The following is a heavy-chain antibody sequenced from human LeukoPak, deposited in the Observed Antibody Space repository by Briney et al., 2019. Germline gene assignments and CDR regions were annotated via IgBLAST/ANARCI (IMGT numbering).Heavy chain of an antibody. CDR3: ARVFGVLSRGHFYNYGMDV. CDR1: GCSISSRGYY. D-gene: IGHD3-10*01. Sequence: SPTVSVTCNVSGCSISSRGYYWIWIRQHPGKGLEWIGYIYNSGNTYYNPSLNSRVTNSVDTSKTQFSLNLTSVTAADTAVYFCARVFGVLSRGHFYNYGMDVWGQGTTVTVS. V-gene: IGHV4-31*03. J-gene: IGHJ6*02. CDR2: IYNSGNT.